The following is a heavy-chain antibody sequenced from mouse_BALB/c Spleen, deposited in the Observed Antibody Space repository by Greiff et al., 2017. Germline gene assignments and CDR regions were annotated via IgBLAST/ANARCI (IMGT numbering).Heavy chain of an antibody. CDR3: ASEELRCFAMDY. CDR1: GFTFSSYA. D-gene: IGHD1-1*01. J-gene: IGHJ4*01. Sequence: EVKLVESGGGLVKPGGSLKLSCAASGFTFSSYAMSWVRQSPEKRLEWVAEISSGGSYTYYPDTVTGRFTISRDNAKNTLYLEMSSLRSEDTAMYDCASEELRCFAMDYWGQGTSVTVSS. V-gene: IGHV5-9-4*01. CDR2: ISSGGSYT.